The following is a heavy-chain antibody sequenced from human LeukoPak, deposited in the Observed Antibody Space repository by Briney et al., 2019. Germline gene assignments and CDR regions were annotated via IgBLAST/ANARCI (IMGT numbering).Heavy chain of an antibody. CDR3: VRDRVGPDY. Sequence: PGGSLRLSCAASGFTFRSAWMHCVRHAPGTRLVWVSRITDDATTTYADSVRGRFTISRDNAKNILYLQMNSLRVEDTAVYYCVRDRVGPDYWGQGTLVTVSS. D-gene: IGHD1-26*01. CDR2: ITDDATT. CDR1: GFTFRSAW. J-gene: IGHJ4*02. V-gene: IGHV3-74*03.